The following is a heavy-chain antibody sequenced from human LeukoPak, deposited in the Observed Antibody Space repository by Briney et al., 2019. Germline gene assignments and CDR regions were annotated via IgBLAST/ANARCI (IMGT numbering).Heavy chain of an antibody. Sequence: PSETLSLTCTVSGGSISSYYWSWIRQPPGKGLEWIAYISDIGSINYNPSLKSRVTISLDTSKNQFSLKLSSVTATDTAAYYCAGHHPRNTVDFWGQGTLVTVSS. V-gene: IGHV4-59*08. CDR1: GGSISSYY. J-gene: IGHJ4*02. D-gene: IGHD2-8*02. CDR3: AGHHPRNTVDF. CDR2: ISDIGSI.